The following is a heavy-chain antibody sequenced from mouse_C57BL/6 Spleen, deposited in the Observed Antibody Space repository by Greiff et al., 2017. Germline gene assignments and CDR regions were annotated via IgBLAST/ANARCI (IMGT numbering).Heavy chain of an antibody. CDR2: IYPRSGNT. CDR1: GYTFTSYG. V-gene: IGHV1-81*01. D-gene: IGHD1-1*01. J-gene: IGHJ2*01. CDR3: ARWGTTVVATDY. Sequence: QVQLKQSGAELARPGASVKLSCKASGYTFTSYGISWVKQRTGQGLEWIGEIYPRSGNTYYNEKFKGKATLTADKSSSTAYMELRSLTSEDSAVYFCARWGTTVVATDYWGQGTTLTVSS.